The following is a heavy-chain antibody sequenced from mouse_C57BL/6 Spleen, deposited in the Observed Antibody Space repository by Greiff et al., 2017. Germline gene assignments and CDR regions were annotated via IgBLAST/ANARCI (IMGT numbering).Heavy chain of an antibody. Sequence: DVHLVESGGGLVKPGGSLKLSCAASGFTFSDYGMHWVRQAPEKGLEWVAYISSGSSTIYYADTVKGRFTISRDNAKNTLFLQMTSLRSEDTAMYYCARSTGTRFAYWGQGTLVTVSA. CDR1: GFTFSDYG. J-gene: IGHJ3*01. V-gene: IGHV5-17*01. CDR3: ARSTGTRFAY. D-gene: IGHD4-1*02. CDR2: ISSGSSTI.